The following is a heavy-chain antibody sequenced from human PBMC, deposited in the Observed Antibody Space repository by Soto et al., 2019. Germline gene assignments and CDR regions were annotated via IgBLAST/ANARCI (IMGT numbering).Heavy chain of an antibody. Sequence: QVQLVQSGAEVKKPGASVKVSCKAPGYTFTRDQIHWVRQDPGQGLEWMGMIDPSGGKTNYAQKFQGSVTMTRDTSTSTVYMALSSLRSEDTAIYFCARVMRSLLSITALDTWGQGTLVSVSS. CDR3: ARVMRSLLSITALDT. J-gene: IGHJ5*02. D-gene: IGHD5-18*01. CDR2: IDPSGGKT. CDR1: GYTFTRDQ. V-gene: IGHV1-46*01.